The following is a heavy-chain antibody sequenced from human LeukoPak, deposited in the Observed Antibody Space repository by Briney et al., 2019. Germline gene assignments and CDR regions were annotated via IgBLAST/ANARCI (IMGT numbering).Heavy chain of an antibody. V-gene: IGHV3-64*01. Sequence: GGSLRLSCAAFGFTFCSYAMHWVRQAPGKGLEYVSAISSCGGTIYYAPSVKSRFTTSRDNSKNTLYLQMGRLRAEDMAVYFCALMGYDSSGYYSYWGQGTLVTVSS. CDR1: GFTFCSYA. D-gene: IGHD3-22*01. CDR2: ISSCGGTI. J-gene: IGHJ4*02. CDR3: ALMGYDSSGYYSY.